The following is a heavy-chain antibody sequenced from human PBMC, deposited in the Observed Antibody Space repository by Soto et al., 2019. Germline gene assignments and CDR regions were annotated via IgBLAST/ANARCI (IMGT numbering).Heavy chain of an antibody. CDR1: GFTFSSYG. CDR2: IWYDGSNK. CDR3: AREGVIVVEGGYYFDY. J-gene: IGHJ4*02. Sequence: QVQLVESGGGVVQPGRSLRLSCAASGFTFSSYGMHWVRQAPGKGLEWVAVIWYDGSNKYYADSVKGRFTISRDNSKNTLYLQMNSLRAEDTAVYYCAREGVIVVEGGYYFDYWGRGTLVTVSS. D-gene: IGHD3-22*01. V-gene: IGHV3-33*01.